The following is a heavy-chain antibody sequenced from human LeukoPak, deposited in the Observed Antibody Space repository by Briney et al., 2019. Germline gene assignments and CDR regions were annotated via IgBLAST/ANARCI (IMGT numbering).Heavy chain of an antibody. CDR3: AGDPDGGGWFDFDY. J-gene: IGHJ4*02. CDR2: INHSGST. V-gene: IGHV4-34*01. Sequence: SETLSLTCAVYGGSFSGYYWSWIRLPPGRGLEWIGEINHSGSTNYNPSLKSRVTISVDTSKNQFSLKLTSVTAADTAVYYCAGDPDGGGWFDFDYWGQGTLVTVSS. D-gene: IGHD6-19*01. CDR1: GGSFSGYY.